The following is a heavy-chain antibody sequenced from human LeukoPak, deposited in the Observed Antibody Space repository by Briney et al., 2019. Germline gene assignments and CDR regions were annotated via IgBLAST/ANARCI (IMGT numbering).Heavy chain of an antibody. J-gene: IGHJ6*04. D-gene: IGHD3-9*01. Sequence: GGSLRLSCAASGFTFSSYSMNGVRQSRGKGLEGVSSISSSSSYIYYADSVKGRFTIYRDNAKNSLYLQMNSLRAKDTAVYYCARDKVERYFDWLPAYYYYHGMDVWGKGTTVTVSS. CDR1: GFTFSSYS. V-gene: IGHV3-21*01. CDR2: ISSSSSYI. CDR3: ARDKVERYFDWLPAYYYYHGMDV.